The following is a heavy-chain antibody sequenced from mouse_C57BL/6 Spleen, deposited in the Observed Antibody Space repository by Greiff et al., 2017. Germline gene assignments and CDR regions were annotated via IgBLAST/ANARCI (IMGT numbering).Heavy chain of an antibody. CDR1: GYAFSSYW. CDR3: ARSETGTLFDY. D-gene: IGHD4-1*01. Sequence: VQLVESGAELVKPGASVKISCKASGYAFSSYWMNWVKQRPGKGLEWIGQIYPGDGDTNYNGKFKGKATLTADKSSSTAYMQLSSLTSEDSAVYFCARSETGTLFDYWGQGTTLTVSS. CDR2: IYPGDGDT. J-gene: IGHJ2*01. V-gene: IGHV1-80*01.